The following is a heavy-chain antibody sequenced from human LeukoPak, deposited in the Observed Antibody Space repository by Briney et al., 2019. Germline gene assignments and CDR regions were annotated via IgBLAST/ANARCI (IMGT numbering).Heavy chain of an antibody. V-gene: IGHV3-7*01. CDR1: GFTFSSYW. Sequence: GGSLRLSCAAPGFTFSSYWMSWVRQAPGKGLEWVANIKQDGSEKYYVDSVKGRFIISRDNAKNSLYLQMNSLRAEDTAVYYCAREEYDFWSGYPYYYYYYMDVWGKGTTVTVSS. CDR3: AREEYDFWSGYPYYYYYYMDV. CDR2: IKQDGSEK. J-gene: IGHJ6*03. D-gene: IGHD3-3*01.